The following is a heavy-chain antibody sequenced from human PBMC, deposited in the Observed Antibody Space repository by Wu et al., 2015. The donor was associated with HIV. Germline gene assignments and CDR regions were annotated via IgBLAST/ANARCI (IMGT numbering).Heavy chain of an antibody. D-gene: IGHD4-11*01. CDR3: AKNRRDYRGGMAFDI. CDR2: LIPIFTTA. J-gene: IGHJ3*02. CDR1: GGAFSNYA. V-gene: IGHV1-69*12. Sequence: QVQLVQSGAEVKKPESSVKVSCTASGGAFSNYAINWVRRAPGQGLEWMGGLIPIFTTANYAQKFQGRVTITADESTNTAYMKLSGLRSDDTAIYYCAKNRRDYRGGMAFDIWGQGTMVSVSS.